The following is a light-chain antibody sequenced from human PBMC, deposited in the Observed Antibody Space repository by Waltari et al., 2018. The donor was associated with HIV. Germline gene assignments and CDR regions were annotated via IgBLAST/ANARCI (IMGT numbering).Light chain of an antibody. J-gene: IGLJ2*01. Sequence: QLVLTQSPSASASLGASVKLTCTLSSGHSSYAIAWHQQQPEKGPRYLMKLNSHGSQSKGDGVPDRFPGSSSGAERYLPISSLQSEDESDYYCQTWGTGMVFGGGTKLTVL. CDR3: QTWGTGMV. CDR2: LNSHGSQ. V-gene: IGLV4-69*01. CDR1: SGHSSYA.